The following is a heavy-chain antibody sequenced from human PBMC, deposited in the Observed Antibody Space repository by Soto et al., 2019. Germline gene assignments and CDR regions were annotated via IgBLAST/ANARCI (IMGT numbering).Heavy chain of an antibody. Sequence: SETLSLTCAVYGGSFSGYYWSWIRQPPGKGLEWIGEINHSGSTNYNPSLKSRVTISVDTSKNQFSLKLSSVTAADTAVYYCARGRLLWFGELSPENYYYGMDVWGQGTTVTVSS. CDR3: ARGRLLWFGELSPENYYYGMDV. J-gene: IGHJ6*02. CDR2: INHSGST. V-gene: IGHV4-34*01. D-gene: IGHD3-10*01. CDR1: GGSFSGYY.